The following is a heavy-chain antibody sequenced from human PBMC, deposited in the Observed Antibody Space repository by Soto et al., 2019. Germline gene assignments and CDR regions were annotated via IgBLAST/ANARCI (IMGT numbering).Heavy chain of an antibody. Sequence: AGSLRLSCAASGVTFKSYGMHWVRQAPGKGLEWVAVISYGGRYQYYSDSVKGRFTIARENSKNTLNMQINSLRVEDSAIYYSAQDGRSGSVSRPDHWGQGTLVTVSS. CDR3: AQDGRSGSVSRPDH. J-gene: IGHJ4*02. CDR2: ISYGGRYQ. V-gene: IGHV3-30*18. D-gene: IGHD1-26*01. CDR1: GVTFKSYG.